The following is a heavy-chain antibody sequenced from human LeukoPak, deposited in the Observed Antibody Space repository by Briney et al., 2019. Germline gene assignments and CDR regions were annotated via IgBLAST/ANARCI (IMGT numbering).Heavy chain of an antibody. CDR3: ARDMGIRGVRTPFDY. D-gene: IGHD3-10*01. CDR2: IDPGSGNT. J-gene: IGHJ4*02. Sequence: ASVKVSCKASGYTFTSYYIHWVRQAPGQGLESMGWIDPGSGNTKYAQKFQGRVTMTRDTSINTAYMELRRLTSDDTAVYYCARDMGIRGVRTPFDYWGQGTLVAVSS. V-gene: IGHV1-2*02. CDR1: GYTFTSYY.